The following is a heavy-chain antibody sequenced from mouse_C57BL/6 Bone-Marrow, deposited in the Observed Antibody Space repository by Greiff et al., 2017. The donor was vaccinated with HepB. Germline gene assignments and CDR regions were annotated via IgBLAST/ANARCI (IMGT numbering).Heavy chain of an antibody. J-gene: IGHJ4*01. V-gene: IGHV5-4*01. Sequence: EVQRVESGGGLVKPGGSLKLSCAASGFTFSSYAMSWVRQTPEKRLEWVATISDGGSYTYYPDNVKGRFTISRDNAKNNLYLQMSHLKSEDTAMYYCARALDSSGLYAMDYWGQGTSVTVSS. CDR3: ARALDSSGLYAMDY. CDR1: GFTFSSYA. CDR2: ISDGGSYT. D-gene: IGHD3-2*02.